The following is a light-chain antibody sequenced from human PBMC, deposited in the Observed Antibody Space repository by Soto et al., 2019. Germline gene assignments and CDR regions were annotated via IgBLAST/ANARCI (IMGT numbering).Light chain of an antibody. V-gene: IGKV3-20*01. CDR2: GVS. Sequence: ENVLTQSPGTLSLSPGERATLSCRASQSVPSNFLAWYQQKPGQAPILVIYGVSRRATGIPDRFSGSGSGTDFTLTISRLEPEDFAVYYCQQYDSSWTFGQGTKVEIK. CDR1: QSVPSNF. J-gene: IGKJ1*01. CDR3: QQYDSSWT.